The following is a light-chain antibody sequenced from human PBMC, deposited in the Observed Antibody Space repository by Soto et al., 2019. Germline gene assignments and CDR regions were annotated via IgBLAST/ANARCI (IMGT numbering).Light chain of an antibody. CDR2: SND. J-gene: IGLJ1*01. CDR3: ATWDDSLFGHV. V-gene: IGLV1-44*01. Sequence: QSVLTQPPSASATPGQRVTISCSGRNSDVGSNTVNWYQQFPGAAPKLLIYSNDQRPSGVPDRFSASKSGTSASLAISGLQSEDEADYYCATWDDSLFGHVFGTGTKVTVL. CDR1: NSDVGSNT.